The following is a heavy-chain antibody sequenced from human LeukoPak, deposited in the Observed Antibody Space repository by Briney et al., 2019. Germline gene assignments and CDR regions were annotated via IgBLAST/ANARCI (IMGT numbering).Heavy chain of an antibody. Sequence: GASVKVSCKASGYTFTGYYIHWVRQAPGQGLEWMGWINPNSGGTNYAQRFQARVTMTRDTSISTAYMELSRLRSDDTAVYYCAAGAWGSSYPYYYYMDVWGKGTTVTVSS. CDR3: AAGAWGSSYPYYYYMDV. D-gene: IGHD6-6*01. V-gene: IGHV1-2*02. J-gene: IGHJ6*03. CDR2: INPNSGGT. CDR1: GYTFTGYY.